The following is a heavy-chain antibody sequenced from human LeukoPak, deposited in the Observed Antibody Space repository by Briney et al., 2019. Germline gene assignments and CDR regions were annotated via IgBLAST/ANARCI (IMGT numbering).Heavy chain of an antibody. D-gene: IGHD6-19*01. CDR2: ISGSGGST. V-gene: IGHV3-23*01. CDR3: AKDQGVAVAAGGFDY. CDR1: GFTFSSYA. J-gene: IGHJ4*02. Sequence: PGGSLRLSCAASGFTFSSYAMSWVRQAPGKGLEWVSAISGSGGSTYYADSVKGRFTIYRDNSKNTPYLQMNNLRAEDTAVYYCAKDQGVAVAAGGFDYWGQETLVTVSS.